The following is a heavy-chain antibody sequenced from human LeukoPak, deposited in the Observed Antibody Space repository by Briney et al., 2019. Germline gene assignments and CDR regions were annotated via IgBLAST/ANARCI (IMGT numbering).Heavy chain of an antibody. Sequence: SETLSLTCAVYGGSFSGYYWSWIRQPPGKGLEWIGEINHSGSTNYNPSLKSRVTISVDTSKNRFSLKLSSVTAADTAVYYCARGRGFAPYFDYWGQGTLVTVSS. V-gene: IGHV4-34*01. CDR1: GGSFSGYY. D-gene: IGHD3-10*01. CDR2: INHSGST. CDR3: ARGRGFAPYFDY. J-gene: IGHJ4*02.